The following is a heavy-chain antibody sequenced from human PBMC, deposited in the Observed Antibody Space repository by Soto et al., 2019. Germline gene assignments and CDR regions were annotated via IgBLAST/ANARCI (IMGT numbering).Heavy chain of an antibody. Sequence: QVQLVQSGAEVKKPGSSVKVSCKASGGTFSSYTISWVRQAPGQGLEWMGRIIPILGIANHAQKFQGRVTITADKATSTAYMELSSLRSEDTAVYYCARSPAIAAAGIGGFDPWGQGTLVTVSS. D-gene: IGHD6-13*01. CDR2: IIPILGIA. CDR1: GGTFSSYT. CDR3: ARSPAIAAAGIGGFDP. V-gene: IGHV1-69*02. J-gene: IGHJ5*02.